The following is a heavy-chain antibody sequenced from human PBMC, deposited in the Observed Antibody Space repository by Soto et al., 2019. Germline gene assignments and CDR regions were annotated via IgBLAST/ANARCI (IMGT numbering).Heavy chain of an antibody. Sequence: VGSLRLSCAASGFMFSAYTMNWVRRAPGKGLEWLSSISDDSSYIDYADSLRGRFTVSRDNARNSLYLQIDSLGVEDTAVYYCATPYYFNHWGPGTLVTVSS. CDR1: GFMFSAYT. J-gene: IGHJ1*01. V-gene: IGHV3-21*06. CDR2: ISDDSSYI. CDR3: ATPYYFNH. D-gene: IGHD3-16*01.